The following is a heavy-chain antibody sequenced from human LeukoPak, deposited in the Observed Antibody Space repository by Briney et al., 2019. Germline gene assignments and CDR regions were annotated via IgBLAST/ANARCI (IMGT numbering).Heavy chain of an antibody. CDR3: ARGGRYFDWSYYMDV. D-gene: IGHD3-9*01. V-gene: IGHV1-2*02. CDR2: INPNSGGT. CDR1: GYTFTGYY. J-gene: IGHJ6*03. Sequence: ASVKVSCKASGYTFTGYYMHWVRQAPGQGLEGMGWINPNSGGTNYAQKFQGRVTMTRDTSISTAYMELSRLRSDDTAVYYCARGGRYFDWSYYMDVWGKGTTVTVSS.